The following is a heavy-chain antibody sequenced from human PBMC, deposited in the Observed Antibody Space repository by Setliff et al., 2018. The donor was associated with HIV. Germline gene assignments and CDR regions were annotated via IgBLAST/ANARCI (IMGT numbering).Heavy chain of an antibody. CDR1: VDSISSDFY. J-gene: IGHJ3*02. V-gene: IGHV4-38-2*02. D-gene: IGHD2-21*02. CDR2: IYHSGNT. CDR3: ARGQGCGGGCHYAFEM. Sequence: PSETLSLTCTVSVDSISSDFYWGWIRQPPGKGLEWIGSIYHSGNTYYMPSLQSRVTISVDMSKNQFSLNLNSVTAADTAVYYCARGQGCGGGCHYAFEMWGQGTMVTVSS.